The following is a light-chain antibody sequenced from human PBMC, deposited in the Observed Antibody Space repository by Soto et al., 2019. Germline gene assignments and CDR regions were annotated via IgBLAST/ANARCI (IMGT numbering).Light chain of an antibody. CDR1: SGHSSYA. CDR2: LNNDGSH. J-gene: IGLJ2*01. CDR3: KSGGMGFQV. Sequence: QSVLTQPPSASASLGASVKLTCTLSSGHSSYAIAWHQKQPEKGPRYLMDLNNDGSHTKGDGIPDRFSGSGSGAERYLFIAGLQGEDGATYYGKSGGMGFQVLGGGTK. V-gene: IGLV4-69*01.